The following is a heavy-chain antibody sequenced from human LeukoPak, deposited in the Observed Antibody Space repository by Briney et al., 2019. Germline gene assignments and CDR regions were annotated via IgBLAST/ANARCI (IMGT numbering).Heavy chain of an antibody. J-gene: IGHJ4*02. CDR1: GGSFSGYY. D-gene: IGHD4-23*01. Sequence: PSETLSLTCAVYGGSFSGYYWSWIRQPPGKGLEWIGEINHSGSTNYNPSLKSRVTISVGTSKNQFSLKLSSVTAADTAVYYCARTYGRWTTVVTHGYDYWGQGTLVTVSS. CDR3: ARTYGRWTTVVTHGYDY. V-gene: IGHV4-34*01. CDR2: INHSGST.